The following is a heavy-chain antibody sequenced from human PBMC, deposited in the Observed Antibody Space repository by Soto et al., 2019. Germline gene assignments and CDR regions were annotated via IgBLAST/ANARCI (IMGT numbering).Heavy chain of an antibody. V-gene: IGHV1-2*02. CDR2: INPNSGGT. CDR3: ARDHPPPYYYYGMDV. J-gene: IGHJ6*02. CDR1: GYTFTGYY. Sequence: ASVKVSCKASGYTFTGYYMHWVRQAPGQGLEWMGWINPNSGGTNYAQKFQGRVTMTRDTSISTAYMELSRLRSDDTAVYYCARDHPPPYYYYGMDVWGRGTTVTVSS.